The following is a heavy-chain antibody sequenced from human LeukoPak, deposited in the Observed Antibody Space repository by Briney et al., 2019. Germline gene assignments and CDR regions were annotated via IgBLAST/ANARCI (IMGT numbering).Heavy chain of an antibody. CDR1: GFTFSSYG. CDR3: AKEDYGDYFDY. D-gene: IGHD4-17*01. Sequence: GRSLRLSCAASGFTFSSYGLHWVRQAPGKGLEWVAVISYDESNKYYADSVKGRFTISRDNSKNTLYLQMNSLRAEDTAVYYCAKEDYGDYFDYWGQGTLVTVSS. J-gene: IGHJ4*02. V-gene: IGHV3-30*18. CDR2: ISYDESNK.